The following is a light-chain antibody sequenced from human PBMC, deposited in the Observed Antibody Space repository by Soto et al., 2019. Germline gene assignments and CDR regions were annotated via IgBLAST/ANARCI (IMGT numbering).Light chain of an antibody. CDR3: QQYGPSALHT. V-gene: IGKV3-20*01. J-gene: IGKJ2*01. Sequence: EIVLTQSPGTLSLSPGERATLSCRASQSVINNRLAWYQQKSGQAPRLLIYGASTRATGIPDRFSGSGSGTDFTLIISRLEPEDFAVYHCQQYGPSALHTCGQGTKREIK. CDR1: QSVINNR. CDR2: GAS.